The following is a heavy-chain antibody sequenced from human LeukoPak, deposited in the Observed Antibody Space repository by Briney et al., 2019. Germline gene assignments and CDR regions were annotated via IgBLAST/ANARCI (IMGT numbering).Heavy chain of an antibody. V-gene: IGHV4-59*12. CDR3: ARRSCSGGTCYESRGWFDS. Sequence: TSETLSLTCTVSGGSISSYYWSWIRQPPGKGLEWIGYIYYSGSTNYNPSLKSRVTISVDTSKNQFSLKLSSVTAADTAVYYCARRSCSGGTCYESRGWFDSWGQGTLVTVSS. CDR1: GGSISSYY. CDR2: IYYSGST. D-gene: IGHD2-15*01. J-gene: IGHJ5*01.